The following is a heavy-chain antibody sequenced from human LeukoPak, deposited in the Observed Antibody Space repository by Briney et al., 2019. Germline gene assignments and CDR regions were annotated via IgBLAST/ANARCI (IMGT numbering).Heavy chain of an antibody. D-gene: IGHD2-2*01. Sequence: GASVKVSCKASGYTFTSYYMHWVRQAPGQGLEWMGIISPSGGSTSYAQKFQGRVTMTRDTSTSTVYMELSSLRSEDTAVYYCARVAHGRFVVVPAASQFDYWGQGTLVTVSS. J-gene: IGHJ4*02. CDR2: ISPSGGST. CDR3: ARVAHGRFVVVPAASQFDY. CDR1: GYTFTSYY. V-gene: IGHV1-46*01.